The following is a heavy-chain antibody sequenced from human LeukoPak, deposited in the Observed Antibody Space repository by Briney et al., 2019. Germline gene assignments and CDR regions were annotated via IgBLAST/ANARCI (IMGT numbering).Heavy chain of an antibody. J-gene: IGHJ6*02. D-gene: IGHD3-22*01. Sequence: GGSLRLSCAASGFAFSSYGMHWVRQAPGKGLEWVAVISYDGSNKYYADSVKGRFTISRDNSKNTLYLQMNSLRAGDTAVYYCAKDVGYGPITMIVVAMYYYYGMDVWGQGTTVTVSS. CDR1: GFAFSSYG. CDR2: ISYDGSNK. CDR3: AKDVGYGPITMIVVAMYYYYGMDV. V-gene: IGHV3-30*18.